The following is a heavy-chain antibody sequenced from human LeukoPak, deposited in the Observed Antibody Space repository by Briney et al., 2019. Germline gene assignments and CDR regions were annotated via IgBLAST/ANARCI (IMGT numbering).Heavy chain of an antibody. D-gene: IGHD4/OR15-4a*01. V-gene: IGHV4-34*01. Sequence: PSETLSLTCAVYGGSFSGYYWSWIRQPLGKGLEWIGEINHSGSTNYNPSLKSRVTISVDTSKNQFSLKLSSVTAADTAVYCCARGRLKVYYGMDVWGQGTTVTVSS. J-gene: IGHJ6*02. CDR1: GGSFSGYY. CDR3: ARGRLKVYYGMDV. CDR2: INHSGST.